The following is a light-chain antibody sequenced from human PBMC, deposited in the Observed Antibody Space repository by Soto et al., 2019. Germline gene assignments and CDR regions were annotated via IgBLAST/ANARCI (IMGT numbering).Light chain of an antibody. V-gene: IGKV3-15*01. CDR1: QRVNSN. CDR3: QQYNNRPRAT. J-gene: IGKJ4*01. CDR2: RAS. Sequence: IVMTQSPATLSVSPGERATLSCRASQRVNSNLACYQQKPGQAPRLIMFRASIRATGFPARFSGSGSGTEFNCTCSSRQFEECGIYSCQQYNNRPRATFGGGTKVEIK.